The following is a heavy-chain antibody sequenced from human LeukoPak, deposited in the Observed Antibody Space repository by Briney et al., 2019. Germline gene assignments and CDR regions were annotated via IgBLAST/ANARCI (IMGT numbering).Heavy chain of an antibody. D-gene: IGHD3-10*01. CDR3: ARGYFLGVRGVIRTIPHNWFYP. V-gene: IGHV4-34*01. Sequence: SETLSLTCAVYGGSFSGYYWSWIRDPPGRGREWMGEINHSGSTNYNPSLKSRVTISVEKSKNQFSQKLSSVTAADTAVYYCARGYFLGVRGVIRTIPHNWFYPLGQGTLVTVSS. CDR2: INHSGST. CDR1: GGSFSGYY. J-gene: IGHJ5*02.